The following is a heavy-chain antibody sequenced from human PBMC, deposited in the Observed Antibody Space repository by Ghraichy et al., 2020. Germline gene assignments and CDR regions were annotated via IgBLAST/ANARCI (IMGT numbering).Heavy chain of an antibody. CDR1: GFTFSSYS. V-gene: IGHV3-21*01. Sequence: GESLNISCAASGFTFSSYSMNWVRQAPGKGLEWVSSISSSSSYIYYTDSVKGRFTISRDNAKNSLYLQMNSLRAEDTAVYYCARDLSGSYYPYYFDYWGQGTLVTVSS. CDR3: ARDLSGSYYPYYFDY. CDR2: ISSSSSYI. D-gene: IGHD1-26*01. J-gene: IGHJ4*02.